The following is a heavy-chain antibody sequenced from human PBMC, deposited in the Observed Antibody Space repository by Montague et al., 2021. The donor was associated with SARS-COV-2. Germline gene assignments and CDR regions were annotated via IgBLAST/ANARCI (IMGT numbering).Heavy chain of an antibody. D-gene: IGHD3-9*01. V-gene: IGHV6-1*01. CDR3: ASSGITLTGLDAFDI. J-gene: IGHJ3*02. CDR1: GDSVSSKSVA. Sequence: CAISGDSVSSKSVAWNWIRQSPSRGLEWLGRTYYRSKWDSDYAESVKRRLVITPDTSKNQVSLQLNSVIPEDTAVYFRASSGITLTGLDAFDIWGQGTMVTVSS. CDR2: TYYRSKWDS.